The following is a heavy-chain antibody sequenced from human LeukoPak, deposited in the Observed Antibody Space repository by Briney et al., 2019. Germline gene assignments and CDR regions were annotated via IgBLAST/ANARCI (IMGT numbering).Heavy chain of an antibody. J-gene: IGHJ5*02. CDR3: ARGYDH. CDR1: GFTFSTYW. Sequence: GGSLRLSCAASGFTFSTYWIHWVRQAPGEGLVWVSRINSDGSSISYADSVKGRFTISRDNAKNAVFLQMNGLRVEDTAAYYCARGYDHWGQGTLVTVSS. CDR2: INSDGSSI. V-gene: IGHV3-74*01.